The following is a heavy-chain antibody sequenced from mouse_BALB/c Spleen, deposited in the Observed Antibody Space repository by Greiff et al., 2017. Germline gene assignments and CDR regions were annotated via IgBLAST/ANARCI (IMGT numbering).Heavy chain of an antibody. J-gene: IGHJ4*01. D-gene: IGHD4-1*01. V-gene: IGHV5-17*02. CDR3: ARWEGMDY. CDR2: ISSGSSTI. CDR1: GFTFSSFG. Sequence: EVKLVESGGGLVQPGGSRKLSCAASGFTFSSFGMHWVRQAPEKGLEWVAYISSGSSTIYYADTVKGRFTISRDNPKNTLFLPMTSLRSEDTAMYYCARWEGMDYWGQGTSGTVSS.